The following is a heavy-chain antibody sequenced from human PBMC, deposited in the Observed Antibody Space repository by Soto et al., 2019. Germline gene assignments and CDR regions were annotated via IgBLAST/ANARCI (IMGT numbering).Heavy chain of an antibody. V-gene: IGHV4-31*03. CDR2: IYSSGTT. D-gene: IGHD3-16*02. J-gene: IGHJ5*02. CDR3: ARMGLHLGELSRNWFDP. Sequence: QVQLQESGPRLVKPSQTLSLSCSISGGSITSANYYWTWIRLFPGKGLEWIGYIYSSGTTHYNPSLKSRATISLDTSNNQFSLEVKSATAADTAVYYCARMGLHLGELSRNWFDPWGQGSRVTVSS. CDR1: GGSITSANYY.